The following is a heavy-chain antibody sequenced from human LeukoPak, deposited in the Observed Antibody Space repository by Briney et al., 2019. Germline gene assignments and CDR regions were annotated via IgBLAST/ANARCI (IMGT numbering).Heavy chain of an antibody. J-gene: IGHJ4*02. Sequence: SETLSLTCTVSGGSISSSSYWWGWIRQPPGRGLEWIANIYYSGSTHYNPSLKSRVTISIEKSKNQFSLKLSSVTAADTAVYYCARNYYESSGYYPWNFDYWGQGTLVTVSS. CDR3: ARNYYESSGYYPWNFDY. D-gene: IGHD3-22*01. V-gene: IGHV4-39*01. CDR1: GGSISSSSYW. CDR2: IYYSGST.